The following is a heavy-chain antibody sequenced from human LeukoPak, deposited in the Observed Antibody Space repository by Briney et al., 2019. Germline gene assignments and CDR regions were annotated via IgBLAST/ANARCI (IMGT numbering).Heavy chain of an antibody. Sequence: PSETLSLTCTVSGGSISSSSYYWGWIRQPPGKGLGWIGSIYYSGSTYYNPSLKSRVTIAVDTSKNQFPLKLSSVTAADTAVYYCARPLIAAVDAFDIWGQGTMVTVSS. D-gene: IGHD6-13*01. CDR2: IYYSGST. CDR1: GGSISSSSYY. V-gene: IGHV4-39*01. CDR3: ARPLIAAVDAFDI. J-gene: IGHJ3*02.